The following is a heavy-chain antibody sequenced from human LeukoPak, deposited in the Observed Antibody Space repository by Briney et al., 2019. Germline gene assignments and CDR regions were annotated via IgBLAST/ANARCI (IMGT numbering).Heavy chain of an antibody. V-gene: IGHV4-34*01. Sequence: SETLSLTCAVYGGSFNGYYWNWIRQPPGRGLEWIGIIDHSGITTYNPSLKSRVTMSVDKSKNQFSLKLSSVTAADTAVYYCARHTWFGIRRFFDPWGQGTLVTVST. CDR2: IDHSGIT. CDR3: ARHTWFGIRRFFDP. D-gene: IGHD3-10*01. CDR1: GGSFNGYY. J-gene: IGHJ5*02.